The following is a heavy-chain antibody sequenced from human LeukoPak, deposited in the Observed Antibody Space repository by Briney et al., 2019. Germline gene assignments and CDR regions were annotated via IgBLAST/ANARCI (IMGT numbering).Heavy chain of an antibody. J-gene: IGHJ4*02. CDR2: IYSSGST. Sequence: SETLSLTCTVSGGSISSYYWSWIRQPPGKGLEWIGYIYSSGSTNYNPSLKSRVTISVDTSKNQFSLKLSSVTAADTAVYYCARSRWDHDYWGQGTLVTVSS. V-gene: IGHV4-59*01. D-gene: IGHD1-26*01. CDR3: ARSRWDHDY. CDR1: GGSISSYY.